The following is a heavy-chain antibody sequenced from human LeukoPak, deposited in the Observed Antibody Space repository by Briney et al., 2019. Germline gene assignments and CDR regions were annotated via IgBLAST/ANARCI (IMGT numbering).Heavy chain of an antibody. J-gene: IGHJ3*02. V-gene: IGHV1-2*06. CDR1: GYTFTGYY. CDR2: INPNSGGT. CDR3: ARAGVWDYSDSSGYHNAAFDI. D-gene: IGHD3-22*01. Sequence: ASVKVSCKASGYTFTGYYMHWVRQAPGQGLEWMGRINPNSGGTNYAQKFQGRVTVTRDTSISTAYMDLSRLRSDDTAVYYCARAGVWDYSDSSGYHNAAFDIWGQGTMVTVSS.